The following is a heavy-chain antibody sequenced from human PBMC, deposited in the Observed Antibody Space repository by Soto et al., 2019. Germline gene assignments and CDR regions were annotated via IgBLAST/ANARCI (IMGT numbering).Heavy chain of an antibody. CDR1: GFIFSSFG. V-gene: IGHV3-33*01. CDR3: VRDLLGSRGHFDY. J-gene: IGHJ4*02. Sequence: QVQLVESGGGVVQPGRSLRLSCAASGFIFSSFGMHWVRQAPGKGLEWVAHIWYDGSNTYYADSVKGRFTISRDNSMNTVYLQMNSLRAEDAAVYHCVRDLLGSRGHFDYWGQGTLVTVSS. D-gene: IGHD7-27*01. CDR2: IWYDGSNT.